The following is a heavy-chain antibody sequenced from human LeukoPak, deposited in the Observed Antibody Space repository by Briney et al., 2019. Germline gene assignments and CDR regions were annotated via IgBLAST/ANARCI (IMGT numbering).Heavy chain of an antibody. CDR3: ARADYYDSSGYYYYYMDV. V-gene: IGHV4-4*09. CDR1: GDSISSYY. Sequence: SETLSLTCTVSGDSISSYYWSWIRQPPGKGVEWIGYIYTSGSTNYNPPLKSRVTLSVDTSKNQFSLKLSSVTAADTAVYYCARADYYDSSGYYYYYMDVWGKGTTVTVSS. D-gene: IGHD3-22*01. J-gene: IGHJ6*03. CDR2: IYTSGST.